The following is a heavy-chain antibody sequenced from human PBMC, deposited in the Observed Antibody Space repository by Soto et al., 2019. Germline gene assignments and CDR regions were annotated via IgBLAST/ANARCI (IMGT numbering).Heavy chain of an antibody. V-gene: IGHV1-24*01. D-gene: IGHD6-13*01. CDR2: FDPEDGET. CDR3: ATGYSSSWSRGGWFDP. J-gene: IGHJ5*02. Sequence: QVQLVQSGAEVKKPGASVKVSCKVSGYTLTELSMHWVRQAPGKGLEWMGGFDPEDGETIYAQKFQGRVTMTEDTSTDTAYMELSSLRSEDTAVYYCATGYSSSWSRGGWFDPWGQGTLVTVSS. CDR1: GYTLTELS.